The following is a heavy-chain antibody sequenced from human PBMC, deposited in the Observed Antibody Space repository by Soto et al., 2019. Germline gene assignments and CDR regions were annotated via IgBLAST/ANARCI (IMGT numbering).Heavy chain of an antibody. CDR2: SATEEGDP. J-gene: IGHJ4*01. V-gene: IGHV1-24*01. D-gene: IGHD1-26*01. Sequence: AQVNLSCKVPKKTIPVLTIDCLRQAPRKGHEWMGRSATEEGDPTYPQTFQGRVSMTEDPSTDTAYMELTSLRFEDTAVYFCAAARKIVGTIAAVDHWG. CDR1: KKTIPVLT. CDR3: AAARKIVGTIAAVDH.